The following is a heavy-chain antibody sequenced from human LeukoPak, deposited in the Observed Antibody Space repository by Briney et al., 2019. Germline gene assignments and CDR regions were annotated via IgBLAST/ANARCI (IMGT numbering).Heavy chain of an antibody. J-gene: IGHJ4*02. CDR1: GFTFSRYE. V-gene: IGHV3-48*03. CDR3: ARAEYYYGSGSYHHFDY. D-gene: IGHD3-10*01. Sequence: GGSLRLSCAASGFTFSRYEMNWVRQAPGKGLEWVSYISSSGTTIYYAASVKGRFTISRDDAKNSLYLQMNSLRAEDTAVYYCARAEYYYGSGSYHHFDYWGQGTLVTVSS. CDR2: ISSSGTTI.